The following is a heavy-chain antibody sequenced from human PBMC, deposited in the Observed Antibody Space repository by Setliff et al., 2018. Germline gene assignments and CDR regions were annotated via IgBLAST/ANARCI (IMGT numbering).Heavy chain of an antibody. V-gene: IGHV2-5*02. D-gene: IGHD3-22*01. CDR2: IYWDDDK. Sequence: SGPTLVNPTQTLTLTCTFSGFSLSTYGVSVGWIRQPPGKALEWLALIYWDDDKRYSPSLKSRVTITKDTSKNQVVLTMTGMDPVDAATYYCARTFYYDDSGSIRLLYYFDYWGQGALVTVSS. CDR3: ARTFYYDDSGSIRLLYYFDY. CDR1: GFSLSTYGVS. J-gene: IGHJ4*02.